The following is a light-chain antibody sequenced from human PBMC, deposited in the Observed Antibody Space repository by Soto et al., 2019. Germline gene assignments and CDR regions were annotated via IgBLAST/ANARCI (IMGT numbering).Light chain of an antibody. CDR1: QSISSW. CDR2: KAS. V-gene: IGKV1-5*03. J-gene: IGKJ1*01. Sequence: DIQMTQSPSTLSASVGDRVTITCRASQSISSWLAWYQQKPGKAPKLLIYKASSLESGVPSRFSGSGSGTEFTLTISSLQPYDFATYYCQHYSGFSRTFGQGTKVEI. CDR3: QHYSGFSRT.